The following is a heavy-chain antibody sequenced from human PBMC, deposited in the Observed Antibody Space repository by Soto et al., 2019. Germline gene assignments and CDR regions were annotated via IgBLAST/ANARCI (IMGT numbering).Heavy chain of an antibody. J-gene: IGHJ4*02. V-gene: IGHV3-23*01. CDR3: AKDVEGGSLFRGAFDY. CDR1: RFTFTSYA. CDR2: ISASGGAT. Sequence: VELLESGGGLVQPGGSLRLSCVASRFTFTSYAMSWVRQAPGKGLEWVAAISASGGATIHADSVKGRLTISRANSKNTLYLQMNSLRAEDTAVYYCAKDVEGGSLFRGAFDYWGQGTQVTVSS. D-gene: IGHD1-26*01.